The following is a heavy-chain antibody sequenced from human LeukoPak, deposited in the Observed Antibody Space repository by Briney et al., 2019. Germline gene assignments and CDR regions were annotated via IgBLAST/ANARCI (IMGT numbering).Heavy chain of an antibody. D-gene: IGHD3-10*01. CDR1: GFTFSNAW. CDR2: IKSKTDGGTT. Sequence: GGSLRLSCVASGFTFSNAWMSWVRQAPGKGLEWVGRIKSKTDGGTTDYAAPVKGRFTISRDDSKNTLYVQMNSLKTEDTAVYYCTTHSYGSGSYPLDYWGQGTLVIVSS. J-gene: IGHJ4*02. V-gene: IGHV3-15*01. CDR3: TTHSYGSGSYPLDY.